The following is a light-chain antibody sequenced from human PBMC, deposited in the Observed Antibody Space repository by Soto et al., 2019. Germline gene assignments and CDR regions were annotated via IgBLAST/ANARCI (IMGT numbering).Light chain of an antibody. V-gene: IGLV1-44*01. Sequence: QSVLTQPPSASGTPGQRVTISCSGSSSNIRSNTVNWYQQLPGTAPKLLIYNNNHRPSGVPDRFSGSKSGTTASLAISGLQSEDEADYYCAAWDDSLNGVLFGGGTKLTVL. J-gene: IGLJ2*01. CDR1: SSNIRSNT. CDR2: NNN. CDR3: AAWDDSLNGVL.